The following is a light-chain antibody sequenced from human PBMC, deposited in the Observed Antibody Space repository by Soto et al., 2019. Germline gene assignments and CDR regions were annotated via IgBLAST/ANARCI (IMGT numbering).Light chain of an antibody. Sequence: QSVLTQSPSASASLGASFKLTCTLSSGHSSYAIAWRQQQPEKGPRYLMNLNSDGSHSKGDGIPDRFSGSSSGAERYLTISSRQSEDEDDYYCQTWGTGIWVFGGGTKVTVL. CDR1: SGHSSYA. V-gene: IGLV4-69*01. CDR3: QTWGTGIWV. J-gene: IGLJ3*02. CDR2: LNSDGSH.